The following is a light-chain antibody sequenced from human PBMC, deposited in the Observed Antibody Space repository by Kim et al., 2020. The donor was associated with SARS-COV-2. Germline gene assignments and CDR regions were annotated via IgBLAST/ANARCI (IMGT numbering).Light chain of an antibody. CDR2: EDN. Sequence: NFMLTQPHSVSESPGKTVTISCTRSSGSIASNYVKWYQQRPGSAPTPVIYEDNQRPSGVPDRFSGSIDSSSNSASLTISGRKTEDEADYYCQSYDSSSLVFGGGTQLTVL. CDR1: SGSIASNY. V-gene: IGLV6-57*03. J-gene: IGLJ3*02. CDR3: QSYDSSSLV.